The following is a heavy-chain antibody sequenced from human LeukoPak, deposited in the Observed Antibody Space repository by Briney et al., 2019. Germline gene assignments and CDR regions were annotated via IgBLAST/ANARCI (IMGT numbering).Heavy chain of an antibody. V-gene: IGHV1-69*13. CDR3: ARGSEQWELLWY. Sequence: SVKVSCEASGGTFSSYAISWVRQAPGQGLEWMGGIIPIFGTANYAQKFQGRVTITADESTSTAYMELGSLRSEDTAVYYCARGSEQWELLWYWGQGTLVTVSS. CDR2: IIPIFGTA. CDR1: GGTFSSYA. J-gene: IGHJ4*02. D-gene: IGHD1-26*01.